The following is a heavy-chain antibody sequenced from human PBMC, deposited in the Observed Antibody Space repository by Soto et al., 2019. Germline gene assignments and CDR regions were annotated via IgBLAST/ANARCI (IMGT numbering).Heavy chain of an antibody. V-gene: IGHV4-59*08. CDR3: GRHYGSRFVY. CDR2: IYYSGST. Sequence: SETLSLTCTVSGGSISSYYWSWIRQPPGKGLEWIGYIYYSGSTNYNPSLKSRVTISVDTSKNQFSLKLSSVTAADTAVYYCGRHYGSRFVYWGQGTLVTVSP. D-gene: IGHD3-10*01. J-gene: IGHJ4*02. CDR1: GGSISSYY.